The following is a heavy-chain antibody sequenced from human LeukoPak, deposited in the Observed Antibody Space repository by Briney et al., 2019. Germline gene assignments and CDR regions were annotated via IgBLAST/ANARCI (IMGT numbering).Heavy chain of an antibody. D-gene: IGHD5-18*01. J-gene: IGHJ4*02. Sequence: PSGTLSLTCTVSGDSMTNYYWSWIRQVPGKGLEWIGYIYYSGNTNYNPSLKSRVTISVDTSKNHFSLRLSSVTTADTAVYYCARLNGYNFGDYWGQGTLVTVSS. V-gene: IGHV4-59*01. CDR2: IYYSGNT. CDR1: GDSMTNYY. CDR3: ARLNGYNFGDY.